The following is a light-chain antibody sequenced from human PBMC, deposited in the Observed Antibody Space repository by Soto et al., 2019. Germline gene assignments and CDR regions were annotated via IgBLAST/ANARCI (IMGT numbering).Light chain of an antibody. CDR1: QSVSSSY. Sequence: EIVLTQSPGTLSLSPGERVTLSCRASQSVSSSYLAWYQQKPGHAPRLLIYGASSRATGIPDRFSGSGSGTDFTLTISRLEPEDFAVYYCQQYSRSPWTCGQGTKMEIK. J-gene: IGKJ1*01. CDR2: GAS. CDR3: QQYSRSPWT. V-gene: IGKV3-20*01.